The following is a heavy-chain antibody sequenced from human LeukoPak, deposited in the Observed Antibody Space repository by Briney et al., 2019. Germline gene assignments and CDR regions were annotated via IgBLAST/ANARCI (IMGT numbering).Heavy chain of an antibody. V-gene: IGHV4-4*07. CDR2: IYTSGST. CDR3: ARYPLDDISGYYSSWFDL. CDR1: GGSISSYY. D-gene: IGHD3-22*01. Sequence: PSETLSLTCTVSGGSISSYYWSWIRQPAGKGLEWIGRIYTSGSTNYNPSLKSRVTVSVDTSKNHFSLKLSSVTAADTAVYYCARYPLDDISGYYSSWFDLWGQGTLVTVSS. J-gene: IGHJ5*02.